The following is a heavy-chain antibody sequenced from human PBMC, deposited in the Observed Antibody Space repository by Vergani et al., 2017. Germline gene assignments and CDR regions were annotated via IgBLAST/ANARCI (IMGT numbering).Heavy chain of an antibody. CDR1: GFTSAGYA. D-gene: IGHD6-6*01. Sequence: LEESGGGSVKPGGSLRLSCAASGFTSAGYAMHWVRQAPGKGLEWVSGISWNSNSIGYADSVKGRFTISRDNAKNSLYLQMNSLRAEDTALYYCAKDLGTSSGGGWFDPWGQGTLVTVSS. CDR2: ISWNSNSI. V-gene: IGHV3-9*02. CDR3: AKDLGTSSGGGWFDP. J-gene: IGHJ5*02.